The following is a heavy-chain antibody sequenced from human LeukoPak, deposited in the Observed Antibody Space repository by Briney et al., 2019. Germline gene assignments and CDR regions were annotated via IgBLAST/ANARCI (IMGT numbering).Heavy chain of an antibody. CDR1: GFTFSSYS. Sequence: TGGSLRLSCAASGFTFSSYSMTWVRQAPGKGLEWVSYISSTSTTIYYRDSVKGRFTISRDAAKNSLYLQMNSLRAEDTAVYYCARTQTYAYFDYWGQGALVTVSS. J-gene: IGHJ4*02. CDR2: ISSTSTTI. V-gene: IGHV3-48*01. CDR3: ARTQTYAYFDY. D-gene: IGHD3-16*01.